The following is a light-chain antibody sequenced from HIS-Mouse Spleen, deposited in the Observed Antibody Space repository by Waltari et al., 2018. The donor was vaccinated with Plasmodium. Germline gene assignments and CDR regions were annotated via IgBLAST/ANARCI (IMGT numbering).Light chain of an antibody. V-gene: IGKV3-20*01. Sequence: EIVLTQSPGTLSLSPGERATLSCRASQSVSSSYLAWYQQKPGQAPRLLIYGASCRATGSPDGFSGSGSGTDFTLTISRLEPEDFAVYYCQQYGSSPLTFGGGTKVEIK. CDR3: QQYGSSPLT. CDR2: GAS. CDR1: QSVSSSY. J-gene: IGKJ4*01.